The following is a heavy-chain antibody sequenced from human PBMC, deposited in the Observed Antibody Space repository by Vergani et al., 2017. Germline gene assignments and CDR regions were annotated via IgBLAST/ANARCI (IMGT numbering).Heavy chain of an antibody. CDR2: ISSDGSNK. D-gene: IGHD3-22*01. V-gene: IGHV3-30*18. Sequence: VQLVESGGGLVQPGRSLRLSCETSGLMFNNYGMHWVRQAPGKGLEWVAVISSDGSNKHYADSVKGRFTISRDNSQNTLYLQMDSLTAEDTAIYFCVNGYYYDQSGLASFDYWGQGTLATVSS. CDR3: VNGYYYDQSGLASFDY. CDR1: GLMFNNYG. J-gene: IGHJ4*02.